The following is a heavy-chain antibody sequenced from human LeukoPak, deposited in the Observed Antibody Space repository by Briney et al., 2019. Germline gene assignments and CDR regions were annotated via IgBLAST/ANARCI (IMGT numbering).Heavy chain of an antibody. V-gene: IGHV3-23*01. CDR1: GFTFSSYA. D-gene: IGHD2-2*02. J-gene: IGHJ4*02. CDR3: AHNEGYCSSTSCYTPTMIVAFDY. CDR2: ISGSGGST. Sequence: PGGSLRLSCAASGFTFSSYAMSWVRQAPGKGLEWVSAISGSGGSTYYADSVKGRFTISRDNSKNTLYLQMNSLRAEDTAVYYCAHNEGYCSSTSCYTPTMIVAFDYWGQGTLVTVSS.